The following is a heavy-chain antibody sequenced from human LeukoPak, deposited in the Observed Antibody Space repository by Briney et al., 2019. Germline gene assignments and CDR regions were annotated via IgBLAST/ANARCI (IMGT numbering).Heavy chain of an antibody. CDR3: AKAYSSSSGGYYFDY. Sequence: GGSLRLSCVASGFTFSSYAMSWVRQAPGKGLEWVSAISGSGGSTYYADSVKGRFTISRDNSKNTLYLQMNSLRAEDTAVYYCAKAYSSSSGGYYFDYWGQGTLVTVSS. CDR1: GFTFSSYA. CDR2: ISGSGGST. D-gene: IGHD6-6*01. V-gene: IGHV3-23*01. J-gene: IGHJ4*02.